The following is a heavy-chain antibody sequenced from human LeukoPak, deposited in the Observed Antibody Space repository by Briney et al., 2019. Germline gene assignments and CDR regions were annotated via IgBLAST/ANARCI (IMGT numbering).Heavy chain of an antibody. D-gene: IGHD3-22*01. J-gene: IGHJ6*02. CDR1: GFTFDDYA. CDR3: AKAMIGTTDYYYYGMDV. CDR2: ISWNSGSI. V-gene: IGHV3-9*01. Sequence: PGGSLRLSCAASGFTFDDYAMPWVRQAPGKGLEWVSGISWNSGSIGYADSVKGRFTISRDNAKNSLYLQMNSLRAEDTALYYCAKAMIGTTDYYYYGMDVWGQGTTVTVSS.